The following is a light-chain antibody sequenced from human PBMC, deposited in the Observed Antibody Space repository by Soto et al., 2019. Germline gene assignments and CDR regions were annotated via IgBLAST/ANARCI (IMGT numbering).Light chain of an antibody. V-gene: IGKV3-15*01. Sequence: IVMTQSPTTLSVSPGELASLSCMASHSISSNLAWYQQKPGQAPRLLMFRTSSRATGFPDRFSGSGSGTEFNLTISSLQPEDFATYYCQQSYSSLWTFGQGTKVDIK. CDR3: QQSYSSLWT. J-gene: IGKJ1*01. CDR2: RTS. CDR1: HSISSN.